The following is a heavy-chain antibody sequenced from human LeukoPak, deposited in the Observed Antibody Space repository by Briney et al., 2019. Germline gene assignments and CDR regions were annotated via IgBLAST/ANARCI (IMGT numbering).Heavy chain of an antibody. CDR2: IYHSGST. CDR1: GGSISSGGYS. V-gene: IGHV4-30-2*01. J-gene: IGHJ4*02. Sequence: PSQTLSLTCAVSGGSISSGGYSWSWIRQPPGKGLEWIGYIYHSGSTYYNPSLKSRVTISVDRSKNQLSLKLSSVTAADTAVYYCARDGTAMGFDYWGQGTLVTVSS. D-gene: IGHD5-18*01. CDR3: ARDGTAMGFDY.